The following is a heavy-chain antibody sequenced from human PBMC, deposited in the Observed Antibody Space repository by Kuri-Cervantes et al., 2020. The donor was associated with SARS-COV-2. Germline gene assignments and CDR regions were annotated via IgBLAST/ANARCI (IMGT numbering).Heavy chain of an antibody. Sequence: GSLRLSCTASGGSIRSSSYYWGWIRQPPGKDLEWIGSIYYSGTTYYNPSLKSRVTISVDTSKNQFSLKLSSVTAADTAVYYCASQIRSSSSFIDYWGQGTPVTVSS. V-gene: IGHV4-39*07. J-gene: IGHJ4*02. CDR3: ASQIRSSSSFIDY. CDR2: IYYSGTT. D-gene: IGHD6-13*01. CDR1: GGSIRSSSYY.